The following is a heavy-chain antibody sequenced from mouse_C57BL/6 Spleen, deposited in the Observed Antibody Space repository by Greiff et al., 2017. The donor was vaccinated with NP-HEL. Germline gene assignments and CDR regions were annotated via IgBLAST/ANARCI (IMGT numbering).Heavy chain of an antibody. CDR2: IYPSSGNT. CDR1: GYTFTSYG. V-gene: IGHV1-81*01. Sequence: QVQLQQSGAELARPGASVKLSCKASGYTFTSYGISWVKQRTGQGLEWIGKIYPSSGNTYYNEKFKGKATLTADKSSSTAYMELRSLTSEDSAVYFCAGAAQATVFDYWGQGTTLTVSS. J-gene: IGHJ2*01. D-gene: IGHD3-2*02. CDR3: AGAAQATVFDY.